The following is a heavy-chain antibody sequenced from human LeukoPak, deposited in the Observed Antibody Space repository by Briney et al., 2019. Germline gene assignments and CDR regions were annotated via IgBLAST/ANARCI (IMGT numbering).Heavy chain of an antibody. Sequence: PGGSLRLSCAASGFTFSSYAMSWVRQAPGKGLEWVPALSGGGGSTYYADSVEGPFTISRDNSKNTLFLQMNILRAEQTAVDYCAKDRWSSTSSCLFDYWGQGTLVTVSS. J-gene: IGHJ4*02. CDR2: LSGGGGST. D-gene: IGHD2-2*01. CDR3: AKDRWSSTSSCLFDY. CDR1: GFTFSSYA. V-gene: IGHV3-23*01.